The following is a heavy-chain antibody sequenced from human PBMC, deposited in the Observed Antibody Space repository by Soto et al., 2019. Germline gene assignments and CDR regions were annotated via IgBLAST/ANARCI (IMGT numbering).Heavy chain of an antibody. CDR2: IYYSGST. V-gene: IGHV4-30-4*01. J-gene: IGHJ6*02. CDR1: GGSISIGDYY. Sequence: SETLSLTCTVSGGSISIGDYYWSWIRQPPGKGLEWIGYIYYSGSTYYNPSLKSRVTISVDTSKNQFSLKLSSVTAADTAVYYCASKRSYSYYGMDVWGQGTTVTSP. CDR3: ASKRSYSYYGMDV.